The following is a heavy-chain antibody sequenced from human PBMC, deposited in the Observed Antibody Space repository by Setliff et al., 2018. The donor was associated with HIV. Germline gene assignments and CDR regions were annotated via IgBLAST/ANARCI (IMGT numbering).Heavy chain of an antibody. CDR1: GFTFTNYW. J-gene: IGHJ6*03. CDR3: ARDYRLGSNYYYYYMDV. V-gene: IGHV3-23*01. CDR2: ISATAGDT. Sequence: GGSLRLSCAASGFTFTNYWMHWFRQAPGMGLVWVSAISATAGDTYYADSVKGRFTISRDNSKDTLYLQMNSLRAEDTAVYYCARDYRLGSNYYYYYMDVWGKGTTVTVSS. D-gene: IGHD3-10*01.